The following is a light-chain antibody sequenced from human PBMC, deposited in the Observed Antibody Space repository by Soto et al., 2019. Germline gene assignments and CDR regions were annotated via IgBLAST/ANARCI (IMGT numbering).Light chain of an antibody. CDR2: GAS. Sequence: EIVLTQSPGTLSLSPGERATLSCRASQSVSSTYLAWYQQNPGQAPRLLIYGASSRATGIPDRFSGSGSGTAFTLTISRLEPEDFAVYFCQQYCSSSYTFGQGTKLEIK. J-gene: IGKJ2*01. CDR1: QSVSSTY. CDR3: QQYCSSSYT. V-gene: IGKV3-20*01.